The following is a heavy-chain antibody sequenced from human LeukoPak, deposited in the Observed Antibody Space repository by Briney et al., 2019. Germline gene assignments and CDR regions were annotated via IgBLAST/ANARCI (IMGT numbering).Heavy chain of an antibody. J-gene: IGHJ4*02. Sequence: SETLSLTCTVSGGSISSYYWSWIRQPPGKGLEWIGYIYYSGSTNYNPSLKSRVTISVDTSKNQFSLKLSSVTAADTAVYYCARRSSSGNYDYWGQRTLVTVSS. CDR3: ARRSSSGNYDY. CDR2: IYYSGST. CDR1: GGSISSYY. D-gene: IGHD1-26*01. V-gene: IGHV4-59*08.